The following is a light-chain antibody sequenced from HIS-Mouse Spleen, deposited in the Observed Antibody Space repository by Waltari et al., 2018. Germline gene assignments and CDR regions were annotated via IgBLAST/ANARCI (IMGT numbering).Light chain of an antibody. CDR1: QSISSW. V-gene: IGKV1-5*03. CDR3: QQYNSYPYT. CDR2: KAS. Sequence: DIQMTQSPSTLSASVGDRVTITCRASQSISSWLAWYQQKPGKAPKLLIYKASSLESGVPSRFSSSGSGTEFTLTISSLQPDDFATYYCQQYNSYPYTFGQGTKLEIK. J-gene: IGKJ2*01.